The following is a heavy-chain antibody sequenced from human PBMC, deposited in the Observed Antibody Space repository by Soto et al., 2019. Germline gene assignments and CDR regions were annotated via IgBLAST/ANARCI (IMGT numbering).Heavy chain of an antibody. CDR3: ARDPFPPSVTMGSGAFDS. CDR2: IIPIFGTA. D-gene: IGHD4-17*01. Sequence: QVQLVQSGAEVKKPGSSVKVSCKASGGTFSSYAISWVRQAPGQGLEWMGGIIPIFGTANYAQKFQGRVTITADESTSTAYMELSSLRSEDTAVYYCARDPFPPSVTMGSGAFDSWGQGTMVTVSS. CDR1: GGTFSSYA. V-gene: IGHV1-69*01. J-gene: IGHJ3*02.